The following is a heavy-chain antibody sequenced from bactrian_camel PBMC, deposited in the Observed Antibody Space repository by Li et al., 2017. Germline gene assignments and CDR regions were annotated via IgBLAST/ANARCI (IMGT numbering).Heavy chain of an antibody. CDR1: GFVFSDMW. CDR2: IYTDGIT. CDR3: MAVSGY. D-gene: IGHD7*01. Sequence: HVQLVESGGGLVQPGGSLTLSCAPSGFVFSDMWVHWVRRAPGKGLEWVSNIYTDGITHYADSVKERFTISKDVAKNTLYLQMNSLKHEDTAVYFCMAVSGYWGRGTQVTVS. J-gene: IGHJ6*01. V-gene: IGHV3S6*01.